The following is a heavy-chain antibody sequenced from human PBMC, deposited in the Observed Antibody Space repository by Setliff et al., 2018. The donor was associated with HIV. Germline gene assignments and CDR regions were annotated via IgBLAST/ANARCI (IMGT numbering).Heavy chain of an antibody. CDR3: ARKVGVTTYYYSSGSIKGALDV. D-gene: IGHD3-10*01. J-gene: IGHJ6*02. CDR2: ISGYNGAT. Sequence: GASVKVSCKTSGFTFTTYGITWVRQAPGQGLEWMGWISGYNGATGYAQEFQGRVTMTRDTSIDTAYMELSSLRSEDTAVYYCARKVGVTTYYYSSGSIKGALDVWGQGTKVTVSS. V-gene: IGHV1-18*01. CDR1: GFTFTTYG.